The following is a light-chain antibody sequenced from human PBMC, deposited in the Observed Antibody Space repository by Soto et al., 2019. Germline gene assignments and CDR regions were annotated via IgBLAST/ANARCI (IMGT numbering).Light chain of an antibody. CDR3: QQYSYWPYT. CDR1: QSFSST. J-gene: IGKJ2*01. CDR2: ATS. Sequence: EIVMTQSPATLSVSAGERATLSCRASQSFSSTLAWYQQKPGQPPRLLIYATSTRATGIPARFSGSGSGTEFTLTISSLQSEDFAVYYCQQYSYWPYTFGQGTKLEIK. V-gene: IGKV3-15*01.